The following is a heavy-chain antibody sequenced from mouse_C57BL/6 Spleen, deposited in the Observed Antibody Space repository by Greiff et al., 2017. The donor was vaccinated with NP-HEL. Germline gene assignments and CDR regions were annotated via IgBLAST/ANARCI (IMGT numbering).Heavy chain of an antibody. CDR3: ARVSTMVTTDAMDY. J-gene: IGHJ4*01. V-gene: IGHV5-16*01. CDR2: INYDGSST. Sequence: EVHLVESEGGLVQPGSSMKLSCTASGFTFSDYYMAWVRQVPEKGLEWVANINYDGSSTYYLDSLKSRFIISRDNAKNILYLQMSSLKSEDTATYYCARVSTMVTTDAMDYWGQGTSVTVSS. D-gene: IGHD2-2*01. CDR1: GFTFSDYY.